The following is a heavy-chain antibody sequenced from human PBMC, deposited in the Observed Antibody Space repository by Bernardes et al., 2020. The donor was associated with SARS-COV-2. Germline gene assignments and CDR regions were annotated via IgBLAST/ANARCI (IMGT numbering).Heavy chain of an antibody. CDR3: ARWPSDSSGYYAYYFDY. D-gene: IGHD3-22*01. J-gene: IGHJ4*02. CDR1: DYSISSGHY. Sequence: SESLSLTCAVSDYSISSGHYWGCILQSPGKGLEWIGSIYHSGNTYYNPSLKSRVTISVDTSKNQFSLRLSSVTAADTAVFYCARWPSDSSGYYAYYFDYWGQGTLVTVSS. V-gene: IGHV4-38-2*01. CDR2: IYHSGNT.